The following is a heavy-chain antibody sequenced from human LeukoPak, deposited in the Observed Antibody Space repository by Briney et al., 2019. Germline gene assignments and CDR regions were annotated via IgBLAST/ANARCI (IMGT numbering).Heavy chain of an antibody. V-gene: IGHV3-11*01. CDR2: ISSSGSTI. CDR3: AKVTYASGTYGAFDS. J-gene: IGHJ4*02. CDR1: GFTFSDYY. D-gene: IGHD3-10*01. Sequence: GGSLRLSCADSGFTFSDYYMSWIRQAPGKGLEWVAYISSSGSTIYYADSVKGRFTISRDNSKNTLYLQMNSLRAEDTAVYYCAKVTYASGTYGAFDSWGQGTLVTVSS.